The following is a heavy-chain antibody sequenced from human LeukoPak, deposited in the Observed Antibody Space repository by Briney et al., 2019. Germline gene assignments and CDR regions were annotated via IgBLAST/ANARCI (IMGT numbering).Heavy chain of an antibody. CDR1: GFTFSSYG. Sequence: QTRGSLRLSCAASGFTFSSYGMHWVRQAPGKGLEWVAVIWYDGSNKYYADSVKGRFTISRDNSKNTLYLQMNSLRAEDTAVYYCARDYLDWYFDLWGRGTLVTVSS. CDR3: ARDYLDWYFDL. V-gene: IGHV3-33*01. J-gene: IGHJ2*01. CDR2: IWYDGSNK.